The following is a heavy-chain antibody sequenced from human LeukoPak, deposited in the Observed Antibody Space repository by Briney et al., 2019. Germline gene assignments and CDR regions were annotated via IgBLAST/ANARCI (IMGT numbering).Heavy chain of an antibody. Sequence: GASVTVSFKASGGTFSSYAINWVRQAPGQGLEWMGRIIPILGIANYARKFQGRVTITADKSTSTAYMELSSLRSEDTAVYYCASPGYSGYEAPLNYWGQGTLVTVSS. CDR3: ASPGYSGYEAPLNY. J-gene: IGHJ4*02. V-gene: IGHV1-69*04. CDR1: GGTFSSYA. CDR2: IIPILGIA. D-gene: IGHD5-12*01.